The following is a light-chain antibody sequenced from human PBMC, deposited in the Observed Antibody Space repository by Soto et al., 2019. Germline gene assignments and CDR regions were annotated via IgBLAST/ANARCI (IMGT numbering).Light chain of an antibody. J-gene: IGKJ1*01. CDR1: QSINSR. Sequence: DIQMTQSPATLSASAGDRVTITFRASQSINSRLAWYQQKPGKAPKLLIYDVSNLESGVPSRFSGSGYGTEFTLIIISLQSDDFATYYCQEYSSYWTFGQGTKVDIK. CDR2: DVS. V-gene: IGKV1-5*01. CDR3: QEYSSYWT.